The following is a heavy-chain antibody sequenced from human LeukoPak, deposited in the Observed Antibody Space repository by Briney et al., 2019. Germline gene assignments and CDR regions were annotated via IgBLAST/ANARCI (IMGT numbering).Heavy chain of an antibody. CDR3: AKGKNTGSYLSHVDY. Sequence: ASVKVSCKASGGTFSSYAISWVRQAPGQGLEWMGWISAYNGNTNYAQKLQGRVTITRNTSISTAYMELSSLRTEDTALYYCAKGKNTGSYLSHVDYWGQGTLVTVSS. J-gene: IGHJ4*02. V-gene: IGHV1-8*03. D-gene: IGHD3-10*01. CDR1: GGTFSSYA. CDR2: ISAYNGNT.